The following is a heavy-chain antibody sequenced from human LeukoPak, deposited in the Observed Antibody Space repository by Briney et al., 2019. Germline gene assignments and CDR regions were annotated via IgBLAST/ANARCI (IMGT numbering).Heavy chain of an antibody. J-gene: IGHJ5*02. CDR3: ARGLGVVTWNWFGP. CDR2: IIPNSGGT. V-gene: IGHV1-2*02. D-gene: IGHD2-2*01. CDR1: GYTFTGYY. Sequence: ASVKVSCKASGYTFTGYYIHWVRQAPGQGLEWMGWIIPNSGGTNYAQKFQGRVTMTRDKSISTAYMDLSSLRSDDTAVYYCARGLGVVTWNWFGPWGQGTLVTVSS.